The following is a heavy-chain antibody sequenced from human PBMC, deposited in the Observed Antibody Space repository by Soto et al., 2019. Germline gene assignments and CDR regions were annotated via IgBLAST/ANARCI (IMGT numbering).Heavy chain of an antibody. V-gene: IGHV3-33*01. Sequence: VGSLRLSCAASGFTFSSYGMHWVRQAPGKGLEWVAVIWYDGSNKYYADSVKGRFTISRDNSKNTLYLQMNSLRAEDTAVYYCARGYCSGGSCYSPVDYWGQGTLVTVSS. CDR2: IWYDGSNK. CDR1: GFTFSSYG. D-gene: IGHD2-15*01. CDR3: ARGYCSGGSCYSPVDY. J-gene: IGHJ4*02.